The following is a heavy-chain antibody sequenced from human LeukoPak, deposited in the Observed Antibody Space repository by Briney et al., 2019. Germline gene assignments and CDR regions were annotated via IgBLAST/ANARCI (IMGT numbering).Heavy chain of an antibody. D-gene: IGHD4-23*01. CDR3: ARDQTTVGLDF. Sequence: GGSLRLSCGASGFTFTSHWMSWVRQVPGKELEWVANIKQDGSEKYYVDSVEGRFTISRDNAKNSLYLQMNSLRAEDTAVYFCARDQTTVGLDFWGQGTLVSVSS. CDR2: IKQDGSEK. CDR1: GFTFTSHW. J-gene: IGHJ4*02. V-gene: IGHV3-7*03.